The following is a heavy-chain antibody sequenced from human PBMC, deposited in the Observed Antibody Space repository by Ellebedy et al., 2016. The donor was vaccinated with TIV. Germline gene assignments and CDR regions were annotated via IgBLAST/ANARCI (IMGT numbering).Heavy chain of an antibody. Sequence: GESLKISXAASGFTVSSNYMSWVRQAPGKGLEWVSVIYSGGSTYYADSVKGRFTISRDNSKNTLYLQMNSLRAEDTAVYYCARDFPYYYHMDVWGKGTTVTVSS. CDR3: ARDFPYYYHMDV. V-gene: IGHV3-53*01. CDR1: GFTVSSNY. CDR2: IYSGGST. J-gene: IGHJ6*03.